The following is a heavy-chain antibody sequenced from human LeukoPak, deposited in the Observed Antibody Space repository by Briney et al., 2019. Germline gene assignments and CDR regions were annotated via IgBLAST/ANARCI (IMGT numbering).Heavy chain of an antibody. Sequence: SGGSLRLSCEGSGFNFNDAWMSGIRQAPGKGLEWVGRVRTTAEGETTDYAAPVRGRFIISRDDSKNMVFLQMNRLETEDTAIYYCTAGLGKTDDDSWGQGTLVTVSS. CDR2: VRTTAEGETT. D-gene: IGHD4-11*01. CDR1: GFNFNDAW. CDR3: TAGLGKTDDDS. J-gene: IGHJ4*02. V-gene: IGHV3-15*01.